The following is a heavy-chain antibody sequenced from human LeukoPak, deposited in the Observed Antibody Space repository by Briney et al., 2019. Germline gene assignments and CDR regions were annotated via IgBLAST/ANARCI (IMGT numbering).Heavy chain of an antibody. CDR2: INHSRST. V-gene: IGHV4-34*01. J-gene: IGHJ6*03. CDR3: ARHRVLRYFDWLTHYYYYMDV. CDR1: GGPFRGYY. Sequence: PSETLPLTCAVYGGPFRGYYWRWIRQPPGKGLEWIGEINHSRSTNYNPSLKSRLTISVDTSKNQFSLKLSSVTAADTAVYYCARHRVLRYFDWLTHYYYYMDVWGKGTTVTISS. D-gene: IGHD3-9*01.